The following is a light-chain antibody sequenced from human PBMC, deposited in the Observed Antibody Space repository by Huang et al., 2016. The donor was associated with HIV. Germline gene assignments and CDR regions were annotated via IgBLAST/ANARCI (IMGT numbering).Light chain of an antibody. V-gene: IGKV3-11*01. CDR2: DTS. Sequence: EIVLTQSPATLSLSPGVRATLSCRASQSVGGYLAWYQQKPGQAPRLLIYDTSTRATGIPARFRGSGSETDFTLTISSLEPEDFAVYYCQQPGSFGQGTKVDIK. J-gene: IGKJ2*01. CDR3: QQPGS. CDR1: QSVGGY.